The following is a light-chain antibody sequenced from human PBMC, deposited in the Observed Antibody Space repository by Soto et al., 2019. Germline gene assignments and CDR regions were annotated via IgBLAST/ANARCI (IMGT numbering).Light chain of an antibody. CDR1: QSLTNSF. CDR3: QQYGTSEII. Sequence: EFGLTQSPGTLSLSPGERATLSCRASQSLTNSFIAWYQQRPGQAPRLLIYDTSSRASGIPDRFSGSGSGTDFTLTISRLETEDFAVFYCQQYGTSEIIFGQGGRLAIK. V-gene: IGKV3-20*01. CDR2: DTS. J-gene: IGKJ5*01.